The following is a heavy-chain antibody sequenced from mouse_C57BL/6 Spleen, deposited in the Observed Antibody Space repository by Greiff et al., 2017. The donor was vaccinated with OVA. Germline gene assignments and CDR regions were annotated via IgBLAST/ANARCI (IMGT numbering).Heavy chain of an antibody. CDR1: GSTFTSYW. Sequence: QVQLQQPGAELVKPGASVKMSCTASGSTFTSYWITWVKQRPGQGLEWIGDIYPGSGSTNYNEKFKSKATLTVDTSSSTAYMQLSSLTSEDSAVYYGARDYYGTRGFAYWGKGTLVTVAA. V-gene: IGHV1-55*01. CDR2: IYPGSGST. CDR3: ARDYYGTRGFAY. D-gene: IGHD1-1*01. J-gene: IGHJ3*01.